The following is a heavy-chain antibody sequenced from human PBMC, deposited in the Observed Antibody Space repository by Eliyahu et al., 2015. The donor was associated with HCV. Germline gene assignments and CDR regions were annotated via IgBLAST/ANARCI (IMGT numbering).Heavy chain of an antibody. V-gene: IGHV3-23*01. CDR1: XXTFXXYA. D-gene: IGHD6-19*01. J-gene: IGHJ6*02. Sequence: EVQLLXSGGGLVQPGGSLRLSCAASXXTFXXYAMXWVRQAXGKGLEWVSAISGSGGSTYYADSVKGRFTISRDNSKNTLYLQMNSLRAEDTAVYYCAKDHLAQWLANYYYYGMDVWGQGTTVTVSS. CDR2: ISGSGGST. CDR3: AKDHLAQWLANYYYYGMDV.